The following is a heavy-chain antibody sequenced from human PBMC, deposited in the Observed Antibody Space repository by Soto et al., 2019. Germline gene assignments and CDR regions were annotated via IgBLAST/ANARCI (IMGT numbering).Heavy chain of an antibody. J-gene: IGHJ6*02. CDR1: GYIFTTYI. CDR2: IRAYNGDT. Sequence: QVQLVQSGAEVKKPGASLKVSCKASGYIFTTYIITWVRQAPGQGLEWMGWIRAYNGDTTYPQKVQGRVTMTMETSTSTAYMELRSLRSDDTAVYYCARIAAESDFAMDVWGHGTTVTVSS. D-gene: IGHD6-25*01. CDR3: ARIAAESDFAMDV. V-gene: IGHV1-18*01.